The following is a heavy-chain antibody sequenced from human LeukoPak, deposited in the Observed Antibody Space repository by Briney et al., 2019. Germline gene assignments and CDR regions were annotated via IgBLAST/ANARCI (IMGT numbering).Heavy chain of an antibody. V-gene: IGHV4-4*07. CDR2: IYTSGST. D-gene: IGHD2-15*01. CDR1: GVSISTHY. J-gene: IGHJ3*02. Sequence: SETLSLTCTVSGVSISTHYWSWIRQPAGNGLEWIGRIYTSGSTNYNPSLRSRVTMSIDTSKKQFSLKLSSVTAADTALYYCAGIDNRGRGDAFDIWGQGTMVTVSS. CDR3: AGIDNRGRGDAFDI.